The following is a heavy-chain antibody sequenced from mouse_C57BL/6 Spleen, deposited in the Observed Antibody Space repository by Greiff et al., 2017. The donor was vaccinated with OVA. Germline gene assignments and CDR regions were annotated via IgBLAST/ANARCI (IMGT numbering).Heavy chain of an antibody. D-gene: IGHD2-5*01. V-gene: IGHV5-17*01. Sequence: DVKLQESGGGLVKPGGSLKLSCAASGFTFSDYGMHWVRQAPEKGLEWVAYISSGSSTIYYADTVKGRFTISRDNAKNTLFLQMTSLRSEDTAMYYCARDYSNYGGYAMDYWGQGTSVTVSS. CDR2: ISSGSSTI. CDR1: GFTFSDYG. J-gene: IGHJ4*01. CDR3: ARDYSNYGGYAMDY.